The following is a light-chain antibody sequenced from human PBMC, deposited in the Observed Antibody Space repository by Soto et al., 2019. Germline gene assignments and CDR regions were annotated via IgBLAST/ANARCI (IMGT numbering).Light chain of an antibody. Sequence: EIVMTQSPATLSVSPGERATLYCRASLSVGSNLAWYQQKPGQAPRLLIYGASTRATGIPARFSGSGSGTEFTLTISSLQSEDFAIYFCQQYNNWPPDRTFGQGTKVEIK. CDR2: GAS. CDR1: LSVGSN. J-gene: IGKJ1*01. V-gene: IGKV3-15*01. CDR3: QQYNNWPPDRT.